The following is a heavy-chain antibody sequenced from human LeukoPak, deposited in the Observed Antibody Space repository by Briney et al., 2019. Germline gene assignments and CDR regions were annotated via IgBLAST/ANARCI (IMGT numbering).Heavy chain of an antibody. V-gene: IGHV4-59*01. Sequence: PSGTLSLTCTVSGASISSSYWSWVRQPPGKRLEWIGFIYYNGNTNSNPSLKSRVTISVDTSKNQFSLKLSSVTAADTALYYCVRGNYDDRGHSNAFDIWGQGAMVVVSS. CDR2: IYYNGNT. J-gene: IGHJ3*02. CDR1: GASISSSY. CDR3: VRGNYDDRGHSNAFDI. D-gene: IGHD3-22*01.